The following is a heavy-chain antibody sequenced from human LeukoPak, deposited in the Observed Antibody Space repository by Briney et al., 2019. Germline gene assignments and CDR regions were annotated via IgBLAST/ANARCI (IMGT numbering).Heavy chain of an antibody. CDR2: IYYSGST. J-gene: IGHJ6*03. D-gene: IGHD3-3*01. V-gene: IGHV4-39*01. CDR1: GGSISSSSYY. CDR3: ARQGLEWLLYRSDYYYIDV. Sequence: SETLSLTCTVSGGSISSSSYYWGWIRQPPGKGLEWIGSIYYSGSTYYNPSLKSRVTISVDTSKNQFSLKLSSVTAADTAVYYCARQGLEWLLYRSDYYYIDVWGKGTTVTVSS.